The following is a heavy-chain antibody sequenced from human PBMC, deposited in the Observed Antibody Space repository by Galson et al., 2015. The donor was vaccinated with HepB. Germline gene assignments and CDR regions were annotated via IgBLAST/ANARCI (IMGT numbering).Heavy chain of an antibody. J-gene: IGHJ4*02. D-gene: IGHD6-19*01. V-gene: IGHV3-23*01. Sequence: SLRLSCAASGFTFSSYAMSWVRQAPGKGLEWVSVLSGTDGRTNYADSVKGRFSISTDTPKNTLYLQMNSLRAEDTAVYYCAKPKSSGWYVFDHWGQGTLVTVSS. CDR1: GFTFSSYA. CDR3: AKPKSSGWYVFDH. CDR2: LSGTDGRT.